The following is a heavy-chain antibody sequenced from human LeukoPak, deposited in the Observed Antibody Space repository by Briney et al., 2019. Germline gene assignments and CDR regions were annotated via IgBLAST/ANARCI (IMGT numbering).Heavy chain of an antibody. D-gene: IGHD2-2*01. CDR3: AKVVVPAGFDP. CDR1: GVSISSSNW. CDR2: IYHSGST. J-gene: IGHJ5*02. Sequence: SGTLSLTCAVSGVSISSSNWWSWVRQPPGKGLEWIGEIYHSGSTNYNPSLKSRVTISVDKSKNQFSLKLSSVTAADTAAYYCAKVVVPAGFDPWGQGTLVTVSS. V-gene: IGHV4-4*02.